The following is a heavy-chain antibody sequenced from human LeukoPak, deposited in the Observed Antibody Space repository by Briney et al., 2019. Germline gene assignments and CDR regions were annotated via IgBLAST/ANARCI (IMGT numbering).Heavy chain of an antibody. CDR3: ARDNRYCSGGSCSQFDY. CDR1: GGSFSGYY. D-gene: IGHD2-15*01. Sequence: SETLSLTCAVYGGSFSGYYWSWIRQPPGKGLEWIGEINHSGSTNYNPSLKSRVTISADTSKNQFSLKLSSVTAADTAVYYCARDNRYCSGGSCSQFDYWGQGTLVTVSS. CDR2: INHSGST. J-gene: IGHJ4*02. V-gene: IGHV4-34*01.